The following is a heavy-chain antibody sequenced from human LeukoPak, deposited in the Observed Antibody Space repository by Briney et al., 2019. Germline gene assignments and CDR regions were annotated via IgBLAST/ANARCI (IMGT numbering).Heavy chain of an antibody. Sequence: GGSLRLSCAASGFTFSSYSMNWVRQAPGKGLEWVSYISSSSTIYYADSVKGRFTISRDNAKNSLYLQMNSLRAEDTAVYYCARDRSGYVLGWGQGTLVTVSS. CDR1: GFTFSSYS. J-gene: IGHJ4*02. CDR2: ISSSSTI. D-gene: IGHD5-12*01. CDR3: ARDRSGYVLG. V-gene: IGHV3-48*01.